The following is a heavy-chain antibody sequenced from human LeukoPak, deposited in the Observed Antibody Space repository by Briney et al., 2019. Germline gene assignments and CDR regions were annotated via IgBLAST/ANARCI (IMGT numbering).Heavy chain of an antibody. CDR1: GFIFSSYW. CDR2: NGSST. J-gene: IGHJ4*02. CDR3: ARVRYDSSGYHY. Sequence: PGGSLRLSCAASGFIFSSYWMHWVRQAPGKGLVWVSRNGSSTIYADSVKGRFTISRDNAKNTLYLQMNSLRAEDTAVYYCARVRYDSSGYHYWGQGTLVTVSS. V-gene: IGHV3-74*01. D-gene: IGHD3-22*01.